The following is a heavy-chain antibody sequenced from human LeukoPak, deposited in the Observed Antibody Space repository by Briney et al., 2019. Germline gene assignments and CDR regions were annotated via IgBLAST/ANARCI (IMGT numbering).Heavy chain of an antibody. V-gene: IGHV3-48*03. CDR1: GFTFSSYA. CDR3: ARDINWVGGY. CDR2: ISSSDNTI. Sequence: GGSLRLSCAASGFTFSSYAMSWVRQAPGKGLEWVSYISSSDNTIYYADSVKGRFTISRDNAKNSLYLQMNSLRAEDTAVYYCARDINWVGGYWGQGTLVTVSS. D-gene: IGHD7-27*01. J-gene: IGHJ4*02.